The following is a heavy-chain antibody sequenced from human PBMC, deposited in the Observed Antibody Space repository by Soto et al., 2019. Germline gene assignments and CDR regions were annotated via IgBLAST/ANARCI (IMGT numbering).Heavy chain of an antibody. CDR2: IFYTGST. V-gene: IGHV4-39*01. D-gene: IGHD3-10*01. J-gene: IGHJ4*02. Sequence: QLQLQESGPGLVKPSETLSLTCTVSGGSISSNSHYWAWIRQPPGKGLEWIGSIFYTGSTYYSPSLKSRLTIAVDTSMNQFALRLNSVTAADTAVYYCARRTPMVRGATHYDYWGQGTLVTVSS. CDR3: ARRTPMVRGATHYDY. CDR1: GGSISSNSHY.